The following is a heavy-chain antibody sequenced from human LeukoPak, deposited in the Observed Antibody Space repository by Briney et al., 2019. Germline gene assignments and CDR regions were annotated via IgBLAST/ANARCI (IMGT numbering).Heavy chain of an antibody. CDR3: ARDSGDGYSLDY. Sequence: PSETLSLTCTVSGGSISSYYWSWIRQPPGKGLEWIGYIYYSGSTNYNPSLKSRVTISVDTSKNQFSLKLSTVTAADTAVYYYARDSGDGYSLDYWGQGTLVTVSS. CDR1: GGSISSYY. D-gene: IGHD5-24*01. CDR2: IYYSGST. V-gene: IGHV4-59*01. J-gene: IGHJ4*02.